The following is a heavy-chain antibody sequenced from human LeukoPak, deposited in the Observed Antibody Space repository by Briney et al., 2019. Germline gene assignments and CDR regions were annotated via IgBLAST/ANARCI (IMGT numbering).Heavy chain of an antibody. D-gene: IGHD3-9*01. J-gene: IGHJ6*02. V-gene: IGHV3-21*01. CDR2: ISSSSSYI. CDR3: ERDKRADYDILTGYRSVGMDV. Sequence: GGSLRLSCAASGFTFSSYSMNWVRQAPGMGLEWVSSISSSSSYIYYADSVKGRFTISRDNAKNSLYLQMNSLRAEDTAVYYCERDKRADYDILTGYRSVGMDVWGQGTTVTVSS. CDR1: GFTFSSYS.